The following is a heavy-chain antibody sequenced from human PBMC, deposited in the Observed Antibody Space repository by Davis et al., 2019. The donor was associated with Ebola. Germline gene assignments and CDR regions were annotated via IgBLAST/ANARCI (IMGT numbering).Heavy chain of an antibody. J-gene: IGHJ5*02. CDR2: INPNSGGT. CDR3: ARVYSSGWYWGGWFDP. CDR1: GYTFTGYY. V-gene: IGHV1-2*02. Sequence: ASVKVSCKASGYTFTGYYMHWVRQAPGQGLEWMGWINPNSGGTNHAQKFQGRVTMTRDTSISTAYMELSRLRSDDTAVYYCARVYSSGWYWGGWFDPWGQGTLVTVSS. D-gene: IGHD6-19*01.